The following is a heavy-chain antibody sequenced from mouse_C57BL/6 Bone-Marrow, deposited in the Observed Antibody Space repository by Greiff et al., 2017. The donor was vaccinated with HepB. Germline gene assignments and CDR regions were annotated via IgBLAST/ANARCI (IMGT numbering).Heavy chain of an antibody. V-gene: IGHV1-9*01. CDR1: GYTFTGYW. D-gene: IGHD2-5*01. CDR3: ASSYYSNYAVFFAY. CDR2: ILPGSGST. J-gene: IGHJ3*01. Sequence: VQLQQSGAELMKPGASVKLSCKAPGYTFTGYWIEWVKQRPGHGLEWIGEILPGSGSTNYNEKFKGKATFTADTSSNTAYMQLSSLTTEDSAIYYCASSYYSNYAVFFAYWGQGTLVTVSA.